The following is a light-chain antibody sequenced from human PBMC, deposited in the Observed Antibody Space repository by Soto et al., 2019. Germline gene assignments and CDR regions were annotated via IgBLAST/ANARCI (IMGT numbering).Light chain of an antibody. CDR3: QSYDNSLSGYV. J-gene: IGLJ3*02. CDR1: SSNIGAGYD. CDR2: GNS. Sequence: QSVLTQPPSVSGAPGQRVTISCTGSSSNIGAGYDVHWYQHLPGTAPELLISGNSNRPSGVPDRFSGSKSGTSASLAITGLQAEDEADYYCQSYDNSLSGYVFGGGTQLTV. V-gene: IGLV1-40*01.